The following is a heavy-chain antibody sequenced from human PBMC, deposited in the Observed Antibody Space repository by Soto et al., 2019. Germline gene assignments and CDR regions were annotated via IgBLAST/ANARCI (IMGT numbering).Heavy chain of an antibody. J-gene: IGHJ4*02. CDR2: INAGNGDT. CDR3: ARGSTSGWPFDL. D-gene: IGHD2-2*01. V-gene: IGHV1-3*01. CDR1: GYTFSTYA. Sequence: ASVKVSCKASGYTFSTYAMRWVRQAPGQRLEWMGWINAGNGDTKYSQNFQGRVTITRDTSASTAYMELSSLISEDTAVYYCARGSTSGWPFDLWAQGTLVTVSS.